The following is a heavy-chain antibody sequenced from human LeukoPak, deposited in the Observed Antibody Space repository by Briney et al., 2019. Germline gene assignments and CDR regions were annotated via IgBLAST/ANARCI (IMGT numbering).Heavy chain of an antibody. D-gene: IGHD2-15*01. V-gene: IGHV3-53*01. J-gene: IGHJ4*02. CDR1: GFTFSNNY. Sequence: GGSLRLSCAASGFTFSNNYMSWVRQAPGKGLEWVSIIYSSGTPYYSDSVKGRFTISRDNSKNTLFLQMSSLRAEDTAVYYCARGITNIAVGGYWGQGALVTVSS. CDR3: ARGITNIAVGGY. CDR2: IYSSGTP.